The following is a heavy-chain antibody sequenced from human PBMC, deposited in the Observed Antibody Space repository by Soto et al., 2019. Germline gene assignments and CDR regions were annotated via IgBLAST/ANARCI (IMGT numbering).Heavy chain of an antibody. V-gene: IGHV4-31*03. CDR2: IYYSGST. D-gene: IGHD4-17*01. J-gene: IGHJ4*02. CDR3: ARDRGNYGAVFFDY. CDR1: GGSISSGGYY. Sequence: SETLSLTCTVSGGSISSGGYYWSWIRQHPGKGLEWIGYIYYSGSTYYNPSLKSRVTISVGTSKNQFSLKLSSVTAADTAVYYCARDRGNYGAVFFDYWGQGTLVTVSS.